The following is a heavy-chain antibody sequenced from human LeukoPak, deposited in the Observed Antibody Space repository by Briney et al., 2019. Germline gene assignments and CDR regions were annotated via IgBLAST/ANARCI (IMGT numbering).Heavy chain of an antibody. V-gene: IGHV3-23*01. CDR2: ISGSGDST. Sequence: PGGSLRLSCAASGFTFSSYAMSWVRQAPGKGLEWVSAISGSGDSTYYADSVKGWFTISRDNSKNTLYLQMNSLSAEDTAVYYCAKGGGSGSYYVGHFDYWGQGTLVTVSS. D-gene: IGHD1-26*01. J-gene: IGHJ4*02. CDR1: GFTFSSYA. CDR3: AKGGGSGSYYVGHFDY.